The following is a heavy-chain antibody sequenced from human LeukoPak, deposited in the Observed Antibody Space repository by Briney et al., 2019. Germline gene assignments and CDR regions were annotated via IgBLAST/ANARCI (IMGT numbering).Heavy chain of an antibody. CDR3: ARVSASSWAPDAFDI. D-gene: IGHD6-13*01. CDR1: GFTFSSYS. V-gene: IGHV3-48*01. J-gene: IGHJ3*02. Sequence: GGSLRLSCAASGFTFSSYSMNWVRQAPGKGLEWVSYISSSSSTIYYTDSVKGRFTISRDNAKNSLYLQMNGLRAEDTAVYYCARVSASSWAPDAFDIWGQGTMVTVSS. CDR2: ISSSSSTI.